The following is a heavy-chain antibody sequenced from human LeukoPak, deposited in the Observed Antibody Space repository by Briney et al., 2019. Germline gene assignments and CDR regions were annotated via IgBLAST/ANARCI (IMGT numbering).Heavy chain of an antibody. D-gene: IGHD6-19*01. Sequence: GGSLRLSCAASGFTFSNYAMRWYRQAPGKGLEWVSSISANGAGTYYADSVKGRFTISRDNSKNTVYLQMNSLRAEDTAVYYCAKDSGNSGWYVDNWGQGTLVTVSS. CDR2: ISANGAGT. J-gene: IGHJ4*02. CDR1: GFTFSNYA. CDR3: AKDSGNSGWYVDN. V-gene: IGHV3-23*01.